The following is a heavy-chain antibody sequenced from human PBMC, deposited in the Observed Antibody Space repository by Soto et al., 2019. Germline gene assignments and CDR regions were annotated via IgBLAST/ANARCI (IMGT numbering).Heavy chain of an antibody. CDR2: IKPDGSEK. CDR1: GFTFSSYW. J-gene: IGHJ4*02. Sequence: SLRLSCAASGFTFSSYWMSWVRQAPGKGLEWVANIKPDGSEKYYVDSVKGRFTISRDNAKNSLYLQMNSLRAEDTAVYYCAKLRYFDWLFPSYYFDYWGQGTLVTVSS. CDR3: AKLRYFDWLFPSYYFDY. V-gene: IGHV3-7*01. D-gene: IGHD3-9*01.